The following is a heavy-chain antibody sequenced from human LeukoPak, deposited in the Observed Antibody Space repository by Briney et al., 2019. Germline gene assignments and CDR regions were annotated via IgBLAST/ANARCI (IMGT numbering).Heavy chain of an antibody. D-gene: IGHD3-9*01. CDR1: GYTFTSYD. J-gene: IGHJ4*02. CDR2: MNPNSGNT. Sequence: ASEKVSCKASGYTFTSYDINWVRQATGQGLEWMGWMNPNSGNTGYAQKFQGRVTMTRNTSISTAYMELSSLRSEDTAVYYCASSEGDMTAFDYWGQGTLVTVSS. CDR3: ASSEGDMTAFDY. V-gene: IGHV1-8*01.